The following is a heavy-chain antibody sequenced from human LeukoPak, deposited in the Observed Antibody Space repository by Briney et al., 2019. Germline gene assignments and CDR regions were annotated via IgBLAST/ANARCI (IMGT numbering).Heavy chain of an antibody. CDR3: ARGSTTVAFEI. Sequence: PGGSLRLSCAASGLTPSCCAMTWVRQAPGKGLEWVAGISGTGDSTYYADSVKGRLTISRENAKNILYLQMNSLRVGDTAVYYCARGSTTVAFEIWGQGTMVSVSS. CDR2: ISGTGDST. V-gene: IGHV3-23*01. CDR1: GLTPSCCA. J-gene: IGHJ3*02. D-gene: IGHD1-26*01.